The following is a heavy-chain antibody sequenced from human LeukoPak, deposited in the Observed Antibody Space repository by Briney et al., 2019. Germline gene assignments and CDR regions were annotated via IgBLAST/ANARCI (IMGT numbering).Heavy chain of an antibody. CDR3: AKGVGSYYVVDY. V-gene: IGHV3-23*01. CDR1: GFTFSSSA. J-gene: IGHJ4*02. D-gene: IGHD1-26*01. CDR2: ISGSGTGT. Sequence: PGGSLRLSCAASGFTFSSSAMSWVRQAPGKGLYWVSAISGSGTGTYYADSVKGRFTISRDNSKNTLYLQMNSLRAEDTAVYYCAKGVGSYYVVDYWGQGTLVTVSS.